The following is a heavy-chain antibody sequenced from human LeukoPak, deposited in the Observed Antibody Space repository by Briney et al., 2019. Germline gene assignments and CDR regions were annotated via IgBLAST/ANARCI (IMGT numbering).Heavy chain of an antibody. CDR2: IYSAGSR. Sequence: GGSLRLSCAASGFTVSSNYMSWVRQAPGKGLEWVSIIYSAGSRYYADSVRGRFTISRDDSKNTMSLQMNSLRVEDSAVYYCASGGLGVRKFYSDPFRYWGQGTLVTVSS. CDR1: GFTVSSNY. D-gene: IGHD2-15*01. V-gene: IGHV3-53*01. CDR3: ASGGLGVRKFYSDPFRY. J-gene: IGHJ4*02.